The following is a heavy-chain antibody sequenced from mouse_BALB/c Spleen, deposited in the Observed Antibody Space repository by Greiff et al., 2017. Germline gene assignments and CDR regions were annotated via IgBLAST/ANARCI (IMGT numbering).Heavy chain of an antibody. CDR1: GFNIKDYY. Sequence: VQLQQSGAELVRPGALVKLSCKASGFNIKDYYMHWVKQRPEQGLEWIGWIDPENGNTRYDPKFQGKASITADTSSNTAYLQLSSLTSEDTAVYYCARRGITTPSDWFAYWGQGTLVTVSA. CDR2: IDPENGNT. CDR3: ARRGITTPSDWFAY. J-gene: IGHJ3*01. V-gene: IGHV14-1*02. D-gene: IGHD2-4*01.